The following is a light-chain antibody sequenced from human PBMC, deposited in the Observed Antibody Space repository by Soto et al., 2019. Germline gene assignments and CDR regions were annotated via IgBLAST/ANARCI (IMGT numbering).Light chain of an antibody. Sequence: IVMTQSPASLSVSPGERATLSCRASQSVSSSYLAWYQQKPGQAPRLLIYGASSRATGIPDRFSGSGSGTDFTLTISRLEPEDFAVYYCQQYGSSPLTFGGGTQLDIK. V-gene: IGKV3-20*01. CDR1: QSVSSSY. CDR3: QQYGSSPLT. CDR2: GAS. J-gene: IGKJ4*01.